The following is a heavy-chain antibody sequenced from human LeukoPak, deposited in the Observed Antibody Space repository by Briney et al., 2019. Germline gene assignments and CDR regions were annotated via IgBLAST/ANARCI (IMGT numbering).Heavy chain of an antibody. V-gene: IGHV4-4*02. CDR2: IYHSGST. D-gene: IGHD3-9*01. CDR3: ARRGTHYDILTGYSDTCFDY. CDR1: GGSISSSNW. J-gene: IGHJ4*02. Sequence: SETLSLTCAVSGGSISSSNWWSWVRQPPGKGLEWIGEIYHSGSTNYNPSLKSRVTISVDTSKNQFSLKLSSVTAADTAVYYCARRGTHYDILTGYSDTCFDYWGQGTLVTVSS.